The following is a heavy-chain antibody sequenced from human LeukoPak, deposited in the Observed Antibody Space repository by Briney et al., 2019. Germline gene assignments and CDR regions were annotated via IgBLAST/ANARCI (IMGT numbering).Heavy chain of an antibody. D-gene: IGHD1-26*01. V-gene: IGHV1-69*05. CDR3: ASDGIVGATSVDYFDY. CDR1: GGTFSSYA. CDR2: INPIFGTA. J-gene: IGHJ4*02. Sequence: SVKVSCKASGGTFSSYAISWVRQAPGQGLEWMGGINPIFGTANYAQKFQGRVTITTDESTSTAYMELSSLRSEDTAVYYCASDGIVGATSVDYFDYWGQGTLVTVSS.